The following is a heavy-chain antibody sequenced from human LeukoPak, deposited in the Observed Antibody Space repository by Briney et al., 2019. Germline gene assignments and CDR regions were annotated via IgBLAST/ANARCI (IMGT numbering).Heavy chain of an antibody. J-gene: IGHJ4*02. V-gene: IGHV3-53*01. Sequence: GGSLRLSCVASGFSFNTFALTWVRQAPGKGLEWVSVIYSGGSTYYADSVKGRFTISRDNSKNTLYLQMNSLRAEDTAVYYCARLGPHYGLKNWGQGTLVTVSS. CDR3: ARLGPHYGLKN. CDR1: GFSFNTFA. D-gene: IGHD3-10*01. CDR2: IYSGGST.